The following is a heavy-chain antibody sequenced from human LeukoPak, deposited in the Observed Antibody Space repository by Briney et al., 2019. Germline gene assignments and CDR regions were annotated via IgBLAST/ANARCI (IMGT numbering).Heavy chain of an antibody. CDR1: GFTFSSYG. V-gene: IGHV3-33*06. D-gene: IGHD3-10*01. Sequence: SGGSLRLSCAAPGFTFSSYGMHWVRQAPGKGLEWVAVIWYDGSNKYYADSVKGRFTISRDNSKNTLYLQMNSQRAEDTAVYYCAKDPAMYYYGSGSQTYYFDYWGQGTLVTVSS. CDR3: AKDPAMYYYGSGSQTYYFDY. J-gene: IGHJ4*02. CDR2: IWYDGSNK.